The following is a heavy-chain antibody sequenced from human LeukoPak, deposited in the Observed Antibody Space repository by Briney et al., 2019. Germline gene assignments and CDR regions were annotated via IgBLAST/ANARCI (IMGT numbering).Heavy chain of an antibody. J-gene: IGHJ3*02. D-gene: IGHD3-22*01. CDR3: AKGYDSSESGAFDI. Sequence: GGSLRLSCAASGFTFSDHYMDWVRQAPGKGLVWVSRINSDGSSTSYADSVKGRFTISRDNSKNTLYLQMNSLRAEDAAVYYCAKGYDSSESGAFDIWGQGTMVTVSS. V-gene: IGHV3-74*01. CDR1: GFTFSDHY. CDR2: INSDGSST.